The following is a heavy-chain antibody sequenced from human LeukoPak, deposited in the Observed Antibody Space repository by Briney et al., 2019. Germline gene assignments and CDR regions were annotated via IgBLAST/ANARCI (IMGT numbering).Heavy chain of an antibody. J-gene: IGHJ4*02. CDR2: IYYSGST. CDR3: AIERSGSYDY. Sequence: SETLSLTCTVPGGSISSYYWSWIRQPPGKGLEWIGYIYYSGSTNYNPSLKSRVTISVDTSKNQFSLKLSSVTAADTAVYYCAIERSGSYDYWGQGTLVTVSS. D-gene: IGHD1-26*01. CDR1: GGSISSYY. V-gene: IGHV4-59*01.